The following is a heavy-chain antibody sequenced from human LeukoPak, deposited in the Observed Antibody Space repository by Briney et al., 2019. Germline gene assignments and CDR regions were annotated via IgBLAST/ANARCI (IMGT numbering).Heavy chain of an antibody. CDR3: AKEGTIFGEFLGY. J-gene: IGHJ4*02. Sequence: GGSLRLSCAASGFTFSSYGMHWVRQAPGKGLEWVAVISYDGSNKYYADSVKGRFTISGDNSKNTLYLQMNSLRAEDTAVYYCAKEGTIFGEFLGYWGQGTLVTVSS. CDR1: GFTFSSYG. D-gene: IGHD3-3*01. CDR2: ISYDGSNK. V-gene: IGHV3-30*18.